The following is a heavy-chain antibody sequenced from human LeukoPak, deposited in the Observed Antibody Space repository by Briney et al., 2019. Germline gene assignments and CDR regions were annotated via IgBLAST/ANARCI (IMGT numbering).Heavy chain of an antibody. Sequence: GGSLTLSCAASGSSFSSYAMSWVSHAPGEGMGCVSAISGSGGRTYDAVSVKGRFNISRDNSKNTLYLQMNSLRAEDTAVYYCAKDQLGEDYYDSSGYYDYWGQGTLVTVSS. V-gene: IGHV3-23*01. D-gene: IGHD3-22*01. J-gene: IGHJ4*02. CDR1: GSSFSSYA. CDR2: ISGSGGRT. CDR3: AKDQLGEDYYDSSGYYDY.